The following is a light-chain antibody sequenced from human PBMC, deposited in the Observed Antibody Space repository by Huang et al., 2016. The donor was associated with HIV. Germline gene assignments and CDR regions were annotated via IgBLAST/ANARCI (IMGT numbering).Light chain of an antibody. J-gene: IGKJ4*01. CDR2: GSS. V-gene: IGKV3-15*01. CDR1: RSVSTN. CDR3: HQYNNWLLS. Sequence: EIVMTQSPATLSVSQGQRVTLSCRANRSVSTNLAWYQQRQGQAPRLLIYGSSTRAPGIPARFSGSGSGTDFSLTISSLQSEDVALYYCHQYNNWLLSFGGGTRV.